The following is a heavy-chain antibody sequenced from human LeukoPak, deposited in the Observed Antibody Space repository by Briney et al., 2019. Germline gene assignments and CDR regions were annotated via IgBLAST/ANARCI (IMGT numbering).Heavy chain of an antibody. Sequence: PSQTLSLTCVVSGDSISSGAYSWSWIRQPPGKGLEWIGYIFHSGSTYYNPSLKSRVTISVDTSKNQFSLKLSSVTAADTAVYYCARHVRDGYNWASNWFDPWGQGTLVTVSS. V-gene: IGHV4-30-2*03. J-gene: IGHJ5*02. CDR3: ARHVRDGYNWASNWFDP. D-gene: IGHD5-24*01. CDR2: IFHSGST. CDR1: GDSISSGAYS.